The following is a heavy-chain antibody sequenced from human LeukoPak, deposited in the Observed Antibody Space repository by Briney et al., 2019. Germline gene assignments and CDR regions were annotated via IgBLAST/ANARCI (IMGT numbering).Heavy chain of an antibody. Sequence: ASVKVSCKVSGYTLTELSMHWVRQAPGKGLEWMGGFDPEDGETIYAQKFQSRVTMTEDTSTDTAYMELSSLRSEDTAVYYCARDVGLNNYFDYWGQGTLVTVSS. V-gene: IGHV1-24*01. CDR2: FDPEDGET. CDR1: GYTLTELS. D-gene: IGHD1/OR15-1a*01. CDR3: ARDVGLNNYFDY. J-gene: IGHJ4*02.